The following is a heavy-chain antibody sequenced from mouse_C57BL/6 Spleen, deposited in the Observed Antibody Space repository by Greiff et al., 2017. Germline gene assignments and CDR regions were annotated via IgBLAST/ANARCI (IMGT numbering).Heavy chain of an antibody. D-gene: IGHD1-1*01. CDR3: TRDSPDYYGSSYDYFDY. J-gene: IGHJ2*01. V-gene: IGHV5-4*01. CDR1: GFTFSSYA. Sequence: EVQGVESGGGLVKPGGSLKLSCAASGFTFSSYAMSWVRQTPEKRLEWVATISDGGSYTYYPDNVKGRFTISRDNAKNNLYLQMSHLKSEDTAMYYCTRDSPDYYGSSYDYFDYWGQGTTLTVSS. CDR2: ISDGGSYT.